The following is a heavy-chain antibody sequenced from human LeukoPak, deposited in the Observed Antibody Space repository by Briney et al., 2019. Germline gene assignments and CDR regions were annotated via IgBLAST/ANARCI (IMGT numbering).Heavy chain of an antibody. CDR1: GGSISSGSYY. D-gene: IGHD4-17*01. J-gene: IGHJ5*02. Sequence: SETLSLTCTVSGGSISSGSYYWSWIRQPAGKGLEWIGRIYTSGSTNYNPSLKSRVTISVDTSKNQFSLKLSSVTAADTAVYYCARDGGYGDFYWFDPWGQGTLVTVSS. CDR2: IYTSGST. V-gene: IGHV4-61*02. CDR3: ARDGGYGDFYWFDP.